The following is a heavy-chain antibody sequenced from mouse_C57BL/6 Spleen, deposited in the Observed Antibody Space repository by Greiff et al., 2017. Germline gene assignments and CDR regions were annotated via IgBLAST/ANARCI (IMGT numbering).Heavy chain of an antibody. CDR2: IDPETGGT. CDR3: TTYGWDWYFDV. V-gene: IGHV1-15*01. D-gene: IGHD2-2*01. Sequence: VQLQQSGAELVRPGASVTLSCKASGYTFTDYEMHWVKQTPVHGLEWIGAIDPETGGTAYNQKFKGKAILTADKSSSTAYMELRSLTSEDSAVYYCTTYGWDWYFDVWGTGTTVTVSS. CDR1: GYTFTDYE. J-gene: IGHJ1*03.